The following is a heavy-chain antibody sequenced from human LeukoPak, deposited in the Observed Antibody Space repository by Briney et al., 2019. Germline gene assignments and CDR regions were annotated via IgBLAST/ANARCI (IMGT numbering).Heavy chain of an antibody. CDR2: ISYDGSNK. V-gene: IGHV3-30*03. J-gene: IGHJ4*02. CDR1: GFTFSSYG. D-gene: IGHD3-22*01. CDR3: ARGPYYYDSKTFDY. Sequence: PGGSLRLSCAASGFTFSSYGMHWVRQAPGKGLEWVAVISYDGSNKHYADSVKGRFTISRDNSKNTLYLQMNSLRAEDTAVYYCARGPYYYDSKTFDYWGQGTLVTVSS.